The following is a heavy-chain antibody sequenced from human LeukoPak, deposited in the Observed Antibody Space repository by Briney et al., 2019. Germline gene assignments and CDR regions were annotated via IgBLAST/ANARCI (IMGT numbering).Heavy chain of an antibody. CDR1: GFTFNNYE. CDR2: ISSSGSSI. J-gene: IGHJ4*02. D-gene: IGHD2-15*01. CDR3: ARGPRDPSEYCSGGRCAPTYDV. V-gene: IGHV3-48*03. Sequence: GGSLRLSCAASGFTFNNYEMNWVRQAPGKGLEWVSYISSSGSSIYYADSVKGRFTISRDNATNSLYLQMNSLRAEDTAIYYCARGPRDPSEYCSGGRCAPTYDVWGQGTLVTVSS.